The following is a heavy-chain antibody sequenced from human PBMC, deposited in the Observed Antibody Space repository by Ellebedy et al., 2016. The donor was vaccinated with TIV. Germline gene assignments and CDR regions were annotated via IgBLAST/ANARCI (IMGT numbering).Heavy chain of an antibody. D-gene: IGHD3-10*01. CDR2: IRYDGSDK. CDR3: AKVLFAFGEFESPFDP. J-gene: IGHJ5*02. CDR1: GLTFHSYG. Sequence: GESLKISCAASGLTFHSYGMHWVRQAPGKGLEWVTFIRYDGSDKYYADSVKGRFTVSRDNSKNTLTLQMNGLRPDDTAVYYCAKVLFAFGEFESPFDPWGQGTLVIVSS. V-gene: IGHV3-30*02.